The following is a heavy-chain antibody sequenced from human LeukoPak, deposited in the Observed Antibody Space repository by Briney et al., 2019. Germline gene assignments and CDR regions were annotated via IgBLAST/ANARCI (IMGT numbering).Heavy chain of an antibody. CDR1: GFTFSSYW. CDR2: IKQDGSEK. V-gene: IGHV3-7*01. CDR3: ARDDGYSSSWPSGDY. J-gene: IGHJ4*02. D-gene: IGHD6-13*01. Sequence: PGGSLRLSCAASGFTFSSYWMSWVRQAPGKGLEWVANIKQDGSEKYYVDSVKGRFTISRDNAKNSLYLQMNSLRAEDTAVYYCARDDGYSSSWPSGDYWGQGALVTVSS.